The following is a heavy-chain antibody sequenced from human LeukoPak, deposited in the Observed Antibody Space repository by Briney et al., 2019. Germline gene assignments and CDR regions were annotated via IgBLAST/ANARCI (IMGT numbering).Heavy chain of an antibody. J-gene: IGHJ4*02. CDR3: ARGTLGFDFWSGYYHPFDY. CDR2: IYYSGST. CDR1: GGSISSSSYY. D-gene: IGHD3-3*01. V-gene: IGHV4-39*07. Sequence: PSETLSLTCTVSGGSISSSSYYWGWIRQPPGKGLEWIGSIYYSGSTYYNPSLKSRVTISVDTSKNQFSLKLSSVTAADTAVYYCARGTLGFDFWSGYYHPFDYWGQGTLVTISS.